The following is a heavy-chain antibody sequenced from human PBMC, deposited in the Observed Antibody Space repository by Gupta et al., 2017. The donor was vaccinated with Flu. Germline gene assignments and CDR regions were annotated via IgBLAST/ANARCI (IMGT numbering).Heavy chain of an antibody. CDR3: ARANYYDSRGYQYYFDQ. D-gene: IGHD3-22*01. CDR1: GFTFSSYW. CDR2: ISGDGTTT. V-gene: IGHV3-74*01. J-gene: IGHJ4*02. Sequence: EVQLVESGGGLVQPGGSLRLSCAASGFTFSSYWLHWVRQAPGKGLVWVSRISGDGTTTTYADSVKGRFTISRDNAKKTLDLQMNSLRAEDTAVYYCARANYYDSRGYQYYFDQGGQGTLVTVSS.